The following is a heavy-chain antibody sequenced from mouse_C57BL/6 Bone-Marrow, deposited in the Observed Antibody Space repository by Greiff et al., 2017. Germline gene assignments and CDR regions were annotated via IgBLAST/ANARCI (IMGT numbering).Heavy chain of an antibody. J-gene: IGHJ2*01. CDR3: ARERDYDGYYDYFDY. D-gene: IGHD2-3*01. V-gene: IGHV8-8*01. Sequence: QVTLKESGPGILQPSQTLSLTCSFSGFSLSTFGMGVGWIRQPSGKGLEWLAHIWWDDDKYYNPALKSRLTISKDTSKNQVFLKIANVDTADTATYYCARERDYDGYYDYFDYWGQGTTLTVSS. CDR1: GFSLSTFGMG. CDR2: IWWDDDK.